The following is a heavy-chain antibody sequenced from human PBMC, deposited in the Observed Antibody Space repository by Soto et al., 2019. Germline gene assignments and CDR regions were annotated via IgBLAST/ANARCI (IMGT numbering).Heavy chain of an antibody. J-gene: IGHJ3*02. CDR1: GYTFTSYG. CDR3: ARSRPPPGIAAAGPDSFDI. CDR2: ISAYNGNT. V-gene: IGHV1-18*01. D-gene: IGHD6-13*01. Sequence: ASVKVSCKASGYTFTSYGISWVRQAPGQGLEWMGWISAYNGNTNYAQKLQGRVTMTTDTSTSTAYMELSSLRSEDTAVYYCARSRPPPGIAAAGPDSFDIWGQGTMVTVSS.